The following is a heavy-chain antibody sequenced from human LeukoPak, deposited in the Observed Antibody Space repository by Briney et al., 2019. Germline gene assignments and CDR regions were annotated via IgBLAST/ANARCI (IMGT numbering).Heavy chain of an antibody. CDR2: IGSSSSPI. Sequence: GGSLRLSCAASGFTFSSYSMNWVRQAPGKGLEWVSYIGSSSSPIYYADSVKGRFTISRDNAKNSLYLQMNSLGAEDTAVYYCARANRPYYFDSWGQGTLVTVSS. D-gene: IGHD1-14*01. CDR3: ARANRPYYFDS. V-gene: IGHV3-48*01. J-gene: IGHJ4*02. CDR1: GFTFSSYS.